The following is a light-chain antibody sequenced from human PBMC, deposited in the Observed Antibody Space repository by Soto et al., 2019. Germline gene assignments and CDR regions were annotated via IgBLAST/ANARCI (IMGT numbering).Light chain of an antibody. V-gene: IGKV3-15*01. CDR3: QQYNSYSPWT. Sequence: EIVLTQSPGTLSLSPGERATLSCRASQSVSNNYLAWYQQKPGQAPRLLIYGASSRATGVPARFSGSGSGTEFTLSITSLQSDDFATYYCQQYNSYSPWTFGQGTKVDIK. CDR1: QSVSNN. J-gene: IGKJ1*01. CDR2: GAS.